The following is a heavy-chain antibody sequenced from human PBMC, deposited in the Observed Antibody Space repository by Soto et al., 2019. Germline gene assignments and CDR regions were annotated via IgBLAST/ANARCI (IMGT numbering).Heavy chain of an antibody. CDR3: ARVFNPYYYDSSGYPDY. V-gene: IGHV3-21*01. J-gene: IGHJ4*02. CDR2: ISSSSSYI. Sequence: PGGSLRLSCAASGFTFSSYSMNWVRQAPGKGLEWVSSISSSSSYIYYADSVKGRFTISRDNAKNSLYLQMNSLRAEDTAVYYCARVFNPYYYDSSGYPDYWGQGTLVTVS. CDR1: GFTFSSYS. D-gene: IGHD3-22*01.